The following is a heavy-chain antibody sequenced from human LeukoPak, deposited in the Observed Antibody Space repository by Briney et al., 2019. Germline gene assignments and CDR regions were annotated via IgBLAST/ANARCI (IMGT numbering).Heavy chain of an antibody. CDR2: INHSGST. Sequence: PSETLSLTCTVSGGSISSYYWSWIRQPPGKGLEWIGEINHSGSTNYNPSLKSRVTISVDTSKNQFSLKLSSVTAADTAVYYCARDYDGTMVRGIPGGMDVWGQGTTVTISS. V-gene: IGHV4-59*01. CDR1: GGSISSYY. J-gene: IGHJ6*02. CDR3: ARDYDGTMVRGIPGGMDV. D-gene: IGHD3-10*01.